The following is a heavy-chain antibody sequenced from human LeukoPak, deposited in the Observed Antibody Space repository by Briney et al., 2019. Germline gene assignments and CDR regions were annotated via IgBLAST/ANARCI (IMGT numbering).Heavy chain of an antibody. CDR2: IYPGDSDT. Sequence: GESLQISCKGSGYSFTSYWIGWVRQMPGKGLEWMGIIYPGDSDTRYSPSFQGQVTISADKSISTAYLQWSSLKASDTAMYYCARHRRYYDSSGYPGLPREYWGQGTLVTVSS. D-gene: IGHD3-22*01. CDR3: ARHRRYYDSSGYPGLPREY. CDR1: GYSFTSYW. J-gene: IGHJ4*02. V-gene: IGHV5-51*01.